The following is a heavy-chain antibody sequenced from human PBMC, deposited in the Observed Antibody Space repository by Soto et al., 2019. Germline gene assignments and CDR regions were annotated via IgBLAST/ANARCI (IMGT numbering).Heavy chain of an antibody. D-gene: IGHD4-17*01. J-gene: IGHJ3*02. V-gene: IGHV3-53*04. CDR1: GFTVSSNY. Sequence: GGSLRLSCAASGFTVSSNYMSWVRQAPGKGLEWVSVIYSGGSTYYADSVKGRFTISRHNSKNTLYLQMNSLRAEDTAVYYCARGHDYGGDDAFDIWGQGTMVTVSS. CDR2: IYSGGST. CDR3: ARGHDYGGDDAFDI.